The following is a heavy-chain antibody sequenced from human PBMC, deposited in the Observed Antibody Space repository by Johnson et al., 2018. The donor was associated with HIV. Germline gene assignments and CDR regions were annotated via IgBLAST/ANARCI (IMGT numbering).Heavy chain of an antibody. Sequence: EVQLVESGGGLVKPGGSLRLSCAASGFTFDDYGMSWVRQAPGKGLEWVSLISWDGGSTYYADSVKGRFTISRDNSKNSLYLQMNSLRAENTALYYCARESYLVYAFDIWGQGTMVTVSS. CDR2: ISWDGGST. CDR1: GFTFDDYG. J-gene: IGHJ3*02. D-gene: IGHD1-26*01. CDR3: ARESYLVYAFDI. V-gene: IGHV3-43D*03.